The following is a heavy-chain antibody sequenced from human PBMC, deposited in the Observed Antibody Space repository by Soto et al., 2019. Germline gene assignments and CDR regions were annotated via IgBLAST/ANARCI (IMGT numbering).Heavy chain of an antibody. CDR3: AKDPLATEYYMDV. J-gene: IGHJ6*03. D-gene: IGHD5-12*01. CDR2: ISGSGGST. V-gene: IGHV3-23*01. CDR1: GFTFSSYA. Sequence: GGSLRLSCAASGFTFSSYAMSWVRQAPGKGLEWVSAISGSGGSTYYADSVKGRFTISRDNSKNTPYLQMNSLRAEDTAVYYCAKDPLATEYYMDVWGKGTTVTVSS.